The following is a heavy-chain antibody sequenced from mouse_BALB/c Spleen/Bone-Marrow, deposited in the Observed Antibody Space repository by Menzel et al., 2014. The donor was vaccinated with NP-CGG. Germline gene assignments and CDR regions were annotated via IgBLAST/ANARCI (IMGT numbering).Heavy chain of an antibody. J-gene: IGHJ2*01. V-gene: IGHV4-1*02. D-gene: IGHD1-1*01. Sequence: EVKLVESGGGLVQPGGSLKLSCAASGFDFSRYWMSWVRRAPGKGLEWIGEINPDSRTINYSPSLKGKFIISRDNAKNTLYLRLNKVRSEDTALYYCARPDYYGYLNYWGQGTTLTVSS. CDR2: INPDSRTI. CDR3: ARPDYYGYLNY. CDR1: GFDFSRYW.